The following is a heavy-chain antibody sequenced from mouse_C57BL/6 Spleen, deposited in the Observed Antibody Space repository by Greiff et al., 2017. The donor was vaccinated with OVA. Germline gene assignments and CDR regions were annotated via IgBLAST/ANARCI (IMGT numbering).Heavy chain of an antibody. CDR2: IDPSDSYT. CDR3: ARGNGNSDWYFDV. V-gene: IGHV1-69*01. J-gene: IGHJ1*03. D-gene: IGHD2-1*01. CDR1: GYTFTSYW. Sequence: QVQLQQPGAELVMPGASVKLSCKASGYTFTSYWMHWVKQRPGQGLEWIGEIDPSDSYTNYNQKFKGKSTLTVDKSSSTAYMQLSSLTSEDSAVYYCARGNGNSDWYFDVWGTGTTVTVSS.